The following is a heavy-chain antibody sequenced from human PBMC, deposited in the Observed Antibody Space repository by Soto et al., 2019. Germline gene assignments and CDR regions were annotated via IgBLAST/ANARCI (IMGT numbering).Heavy chain of an antibody. Sequence: ASVKVSCKASGYTFTSYAMHWVRQAPAQRLEWMGWINAGNGNTKYSQKFQGRVTITRDTSASTAYLELSSLRSEDTAVYYCARKMDYLYWFAPWGQGTLVTVSS. CDR3: ARKMDYLYWFAP. J-gene: IGHJ5*02. V-gene: IGHV1-3*01. D-gene: IGHD4-17*01. CDR1: GYTFTSYA. CDR2: INAGNGNT.